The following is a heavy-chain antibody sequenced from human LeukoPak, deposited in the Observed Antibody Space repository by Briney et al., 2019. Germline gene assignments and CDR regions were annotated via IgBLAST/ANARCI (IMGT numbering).Heavy chain of an antibody. CDR2: IYYSGST. Sequence: SETLSLTCTVSGDSISSYYWSWIRQPPGKGLEWIGYIYYSGSTNYNPSLKSRVTISVDTSKNQFSLKLSSVTAADTAVYYCARHTRGDDAFDIWGQGTMVTVSS. J-gene: IGHJ3*02. CDR3: ARHTRGDDAFDI. V-gene: IGHV4-59*01. D-gene: IGHD3-10*01. CDR1: GDSISSYY.